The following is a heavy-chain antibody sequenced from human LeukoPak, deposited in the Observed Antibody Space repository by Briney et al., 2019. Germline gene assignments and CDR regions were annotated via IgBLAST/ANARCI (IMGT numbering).Heavy chain of an antibody. J-gene: IGHJ4*02. CDR3: ARESAVAGTKIFDC. D-gene: IGHD6-19*01. Sequence: GGSLRLSCAASGFTFSSYEMNWVRQAPGKGLEWISYIRSSGSTLDYADSVKGRFTISGDNAGDSLYLQMNSLRAEDTAVYYCARESAVAGTKIFDCWGQGTLVTVSS. CDR2: IRSSGSTL. V-gene: IGHV3-48*03. CDR1: GFTFSSYE.